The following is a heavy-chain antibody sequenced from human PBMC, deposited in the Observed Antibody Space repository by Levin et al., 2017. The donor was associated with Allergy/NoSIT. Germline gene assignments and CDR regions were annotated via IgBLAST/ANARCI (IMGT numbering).Heavy chain of an antibody. CDR2: IYYTGGA. V-gene: IGHV4-39*01. Sequence: PSETLSLTCTVSGGSIGSSSYYWGWIRQPPGKGLEWVGGIYYTGGAYYNPSLKSRLTISVDTSKNQFSVKLTSVTAADTAVYYCARRFAASSNWDFDYWGQGSLVTVSS. D-gene: IGHD4-11*01. CDR3: ARRFAASSNWDFDY. J-gene: IGHJ4*02. CDR1: GGSIGSSSYY.